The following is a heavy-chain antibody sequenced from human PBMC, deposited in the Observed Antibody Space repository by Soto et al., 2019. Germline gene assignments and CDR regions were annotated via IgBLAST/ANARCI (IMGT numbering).Heavy chain of an antibody. CDR3: ARDGGRHSGGIDY. Sequence: QVQLVQSGAEVKKPGSSVKVSCKASGGTFSSYSINWVRQAPGQGLEWMGEIIPIFGTANYEQKFQGRVTITADESTSTAYMELSSLRSEETSVYYCARDGGRHSGGIDYWGQGTLVTVSS. J-gene: IGHJ4*02. CDR1: GGTFSSYS. V-gene: IGHV1-69*01. D-gene: IGHD1-26*01. CDR2: IIPIFGTA.